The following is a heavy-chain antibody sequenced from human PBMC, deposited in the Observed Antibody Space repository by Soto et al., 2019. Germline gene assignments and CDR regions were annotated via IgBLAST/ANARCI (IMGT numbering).Heavy chain of an antibody. CDR3: AKQNQRWLQPPLDY. CDR2: ISGSGGST. Sequence: GGSLRLSCAASGFTFSSYAMSWVRQAPGKGLEWVSAISGSGGSTYYADSVKGRFTISRDNSKNTLYLRMNGLRAEDTAVYYCAKQNQRWLQPPLDYWGQGTLVTVSS. CDR1: GFTFSSYA. J-gene: IGHJ4*02. V-gene: IGHV3-23*01. D-gene: IGHD5-12*01.